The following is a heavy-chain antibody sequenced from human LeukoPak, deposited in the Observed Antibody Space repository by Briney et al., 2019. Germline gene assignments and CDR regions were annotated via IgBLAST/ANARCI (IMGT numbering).Heavy chain of an antibody. D-gene: IGHD4-23*01. CDR3: AADSGGNSEVFDY. CDR2: INHSGST. J-gene: IGHJ4*02. CDR1: GGSFSGYY. V-gene: IGHV4-34*01. Sequence: SETLSLTCAVYGGSFSGYYWSWIRQPPGKGREWIGEINHSGSTNYNPSLKSRVTISVDTSKNQFSLKLSSVTAADTAGYYCAADSGGNSEVFDYWGQGTLVTVSS.